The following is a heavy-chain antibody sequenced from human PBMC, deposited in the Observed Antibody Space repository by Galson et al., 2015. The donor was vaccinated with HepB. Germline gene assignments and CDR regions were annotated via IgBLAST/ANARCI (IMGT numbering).Heavy chain of an antibody. D-gene: IGHD6-13*01. CDR3: ARGSGYSSHPDDAFDI. CDR2: IIPIFGTA. CDR1: GGTFSSYA. V-gene: IGHV1-69*13. Sequence: SVKVSCKASGGTFSSYATSWVRQAPGQGLEWMGGIIPIFGTANYAQKFQGRVTITADESTSTAYMELSSLRSEDTAVYYCARGSGYSSHPDDAFDIWGRGTMVTVSS. J-gene: IGHJ3*02.